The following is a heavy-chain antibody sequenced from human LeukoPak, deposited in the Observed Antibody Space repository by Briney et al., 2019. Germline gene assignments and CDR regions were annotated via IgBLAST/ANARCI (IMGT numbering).Heavy chain of an antibody. Sequence: GRSLRLSCAASGFTFSSYGMHWVRQAPGKGLEWVAVISYDGSNKYYADSVKGRFTISRGNSKNTLYLQMNSLRAEDTAVYYCAKDHIGDYDPSGYWGQGTLVTVSS. J-gene: IGHJ4*02. CDR2: ISYDGSNK. CDR3: AKDHIGDYDPSGY. D-gene: IGHD4-17*01. CDR1: GFTFSSYG. V-gene: IGHV3-30*18.